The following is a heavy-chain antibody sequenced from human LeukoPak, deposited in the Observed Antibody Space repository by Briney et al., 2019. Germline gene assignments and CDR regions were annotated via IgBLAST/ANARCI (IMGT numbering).Heavy chain of an antibody. J-gene: IGHJ6*03. Sequence: GGSLRLSCAASGFTFSSYAMHWVRQAPGKGLEWVSSISSSSGYIYYADSVKSRFTISRDNSKNTLYLQMNSLRAEDTAVYYCARSFGSGISYSDYYYMDVWGKGTTVTLSS. CDR3: ARSFGSGISYSDYYYMDV. CDR1: GFTFSSYA. D-gene: IGHD3-10*01. CDR2: ISSSSGYI. V-gene: IGHV3-21*04.